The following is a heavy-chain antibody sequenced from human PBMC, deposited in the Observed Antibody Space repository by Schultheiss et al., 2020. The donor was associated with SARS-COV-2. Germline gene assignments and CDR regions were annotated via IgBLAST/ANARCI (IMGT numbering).Heavy chain of an antibody. D-gene: IGHD4-23*01. CDR2: IKSKTDGGTT. CDR3: ARDYGGNSLAEYFQH. CDR1: GFTFSSYG. J-gene: IGHJ1*01. Sequence: GESLKISCAASGFTFSSYGMHWVRQAPGKGLEWVGRIKSKTDGGTTDYAAPVKGRFTISRDDSKSIAYLQMNSLKTEDTAVYYCARDYGGNSLAEYFQHWGQGTLVTVSS. V-gene: IGHV3-15*01.